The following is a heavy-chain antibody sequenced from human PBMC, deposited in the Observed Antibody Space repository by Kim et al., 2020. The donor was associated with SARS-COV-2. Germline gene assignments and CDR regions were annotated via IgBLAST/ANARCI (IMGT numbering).Heavy chain of an antibody. V-gene: IGHV3-74*01. CDR1: GFTLSGYW. CDR2: IKNDGSST. Sequence: GGSLRLSCAASGFTLSGYWMHWVRQAPGKGLVWVSRIKNDGSSTAYADSVKGRFTISRDNAKNTPYLQMNSLRAEDTAVYYCARSDFFDIWGQGTLVTVSS. CDR3: ARSDFFDI. D-gene: IGHD3-3*01. J-gene: IGHJ3*02.